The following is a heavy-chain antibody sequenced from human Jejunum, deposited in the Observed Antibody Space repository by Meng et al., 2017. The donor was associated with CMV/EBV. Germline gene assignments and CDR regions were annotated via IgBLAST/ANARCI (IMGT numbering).Heavy chain of an antibody. D-gene: IGHD1-26*01. V-gene: IGHV4-4*07. CDR3: ARGPGASTREGFDY. J-gene: IGHJ4*02. CDR2: FYSSDTY. CDR1: GGSVNNYY. Sequence: QWQLQESGPGLVTPSETLSLTCTVSGGSVNNYYWSWIRQSAGKGLEWIGRFYSSDTYNYHPSLDSRVTMSLDTSKSQFSLNLRSVTAADTATYYCARGPGASTREGFDYWGLGTLVTVSS.